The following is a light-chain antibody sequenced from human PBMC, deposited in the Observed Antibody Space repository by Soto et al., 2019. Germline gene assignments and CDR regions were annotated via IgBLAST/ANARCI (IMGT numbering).Light chain of an antibody. CDR2: EVS. J-gene: IGLJ3*02. Sequence: QSALTQPPSASGSPGQSVTISCTGTSSDVGSYDYVSWYQQHPGKAPKLMIYEVSKRPSGVPDPLSGSKSGNTASLTVSGLQAEDEADYYCRLSAGSNNWGVFGGGTKVTVL. CDR3: RLSAGSNNWGV. CDR1: SSDVGSYDY. V-gene: IGLV2-8*01.